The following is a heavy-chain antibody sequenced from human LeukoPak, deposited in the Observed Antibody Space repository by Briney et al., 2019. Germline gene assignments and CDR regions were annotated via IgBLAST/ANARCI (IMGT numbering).Heavy chain of an antibody. J-gene: IGHJ3*02. CDR2: INAGNGNT. D-gene: IGHD4-23*01. Sequence: ASVKVSCKASGYTFTSCAMHWVRQAPGQRLEWMGWINAGNGNTKYSQKFQGRVTITRDTSASTAYMELSSLRSEDTAVYYCASTTRLRWYKVDAFDIWGQGTMVTVSS. V-gene: IGHV1-3*01. CDR1: GYTFTSCA. CDR3: ASTTRLRWYKVDAFDI.